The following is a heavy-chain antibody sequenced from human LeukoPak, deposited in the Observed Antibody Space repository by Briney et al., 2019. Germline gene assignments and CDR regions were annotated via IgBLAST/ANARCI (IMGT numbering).Heavy chain of an antibody. Sequence: SETLSLTCTVSGGSISSSSYYWGWIRQPPGTGLEWIGSIYYSGSTYYNPSLKSRVTISVYTSKNQFSLKLSSVTAADTAVYYCARGPPRYSSYWGQGTLVTVSS. D-gene: IGHD5-18*01. J-gene: IGHJ4*02. CDR1: GGSISSSSYY. CDR2: IYYSGST. CDR3: ARGPPRYSSY. V-gene: IGHV4-39*07.